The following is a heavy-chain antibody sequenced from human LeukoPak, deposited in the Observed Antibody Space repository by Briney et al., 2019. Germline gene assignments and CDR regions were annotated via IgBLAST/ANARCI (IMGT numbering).Heavy chain of an antibody. D-gene: IGHD6-19*01. CDR2: ISGSGGST. V-gene: IGHV3-23*01. Sequence: GGSLRLSCAASGFTFSSYAMSWVRQAPGKGLEWVSGISGSGGSTYYADSVKGRFTISRDNSKNTLYLQTNSLRAEDTALYYCAKAGGWDIFDYWGQGTLVTVSS. J-gene: IGHJ4*02. CDR3: AKAGGWDIFDY. CDR1: GFTFSSYA.